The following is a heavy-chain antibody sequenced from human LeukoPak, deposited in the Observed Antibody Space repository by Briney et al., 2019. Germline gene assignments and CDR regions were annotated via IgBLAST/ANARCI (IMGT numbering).Heavy chain of an antibody. Sequence: ASVKVSCKTSGYTFTSYYISWVRQAPGQGLESMAWISAYNGHTRYVQKFQDRVTMTTDTSTSTAYMELRSLRSDDTAVYYCARAMAVYYFDYWGQGTLVTVSS. CDR3: ARAMAVYYFDY. CDR1: GYTFTSYY. J-gene: IGHJ4*02. CDR2: ISAYNGHT. V-gene: IGHV1-18*01. D-gene: IGHD3-10*01.